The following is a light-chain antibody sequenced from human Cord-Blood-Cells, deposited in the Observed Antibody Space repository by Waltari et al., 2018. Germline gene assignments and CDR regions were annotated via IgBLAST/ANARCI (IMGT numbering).Light chain of an antibody. CDR2: EVS. V-gene: IGLV2-23*02. CDR3: CSYAGSSTYV. Sequence: QSALTQPASGSGSPGQPITISRTGTSSDVGSYNPASWYQQQPGKAPKLMIYEVSKRPSGFSNRFSGSKSGNTASLTIAGLQAEDEADYYCCSYAGSSTYVFGTGTKVTVL. J-gene: IGLJ1*01. CDR1: SSDVGSYNP.